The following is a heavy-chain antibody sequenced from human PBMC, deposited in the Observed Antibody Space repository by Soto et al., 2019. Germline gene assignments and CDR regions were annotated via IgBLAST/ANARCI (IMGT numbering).Heavy chain of an antibody. Sequence: VQLVQSGAEVKKPGSSVKVSCKTSGGSFSNYPINWVRQAPGQGLEWMGGIIPVFGAADYAQKFQGRLTLTADPSTTTAYMELTSLRPEDTALYYCARRSNRAMDVWGQGTTVTVSS. J-gene: IGHJ6*02. CDR1: GGSFSNYP. CDR2: IIPVFGAA. D-gene: IGHD2-8*01. CDR3: ARRSNRAMDV. V-gene: IGHV1-69*01.